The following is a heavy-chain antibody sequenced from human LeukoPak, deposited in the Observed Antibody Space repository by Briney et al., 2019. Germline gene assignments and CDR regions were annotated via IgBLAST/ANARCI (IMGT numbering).Heavy chain of an antibody. J-gene: IGHJ4*02. V-gene: IGHV3-53*01. CDR2: LFGGDTI. CDR1: GFSVSAHY. Sequence: GGSLRLSCAAPGFSVSAHYMSWVRQAPGRGLEWVSTLFGGDTIDYTDSVKGRFTISRDNSGNTLYLQMNNLRADDTAVYYCAGRRGSSFDYWGRGTQVIVSS. CDR3: AGRRGSSFDY. D-gene: IGHD1-26*01.